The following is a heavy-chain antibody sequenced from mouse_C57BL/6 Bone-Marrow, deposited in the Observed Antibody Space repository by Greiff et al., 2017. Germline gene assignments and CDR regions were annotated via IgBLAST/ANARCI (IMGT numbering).Heavy chain of an antibody. CDR3: ARARQGDIRFAY. V-gene: IGHV1-54*01. Sequence: VQLQQSGAELVRPGTSVKVSCKASGYAFTNYLIDWVKQRPGHGLEWIGVINPGSGGTNYSQKFKGKATLTADKASSTAYMQLSSLKSEDSAVFVSARARQGDIRFAYWGQGTLVTVSA. J-gene: IGHJ3*01. CDR1: GYAFTNYL. D-gene: IGHD3-3*01. CDR2: INPGSGGT.